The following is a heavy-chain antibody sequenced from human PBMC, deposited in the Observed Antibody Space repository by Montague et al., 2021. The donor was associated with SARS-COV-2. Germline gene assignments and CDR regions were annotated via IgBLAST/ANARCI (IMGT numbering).Heavy chain of an antibody. CDR3: GRQKYDFWSGRFPDHFDS. J-gene: IGHJ4*02. CDR1: GGSISNSHYY. Sequence: SETLSLTCTVSGGSISNSHYYCAWIRRPPGKGLEWIGSIYFNGHSYYSPSLKTRASISLDTPKNQYYLKLNSVTAADTAVYYCGRQKYDFWSGRFPDHFDSWGQGTLVTVSS. CDR2: IYFNGHS. V-gene: IGHV4-39*01. D-gene: IGHD3-3*01.